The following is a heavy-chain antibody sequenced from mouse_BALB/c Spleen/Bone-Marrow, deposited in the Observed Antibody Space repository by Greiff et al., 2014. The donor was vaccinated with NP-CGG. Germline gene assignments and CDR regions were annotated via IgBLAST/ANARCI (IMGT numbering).Heavy chain of an antibody. J-gene: IGHJ3*01. CDR2: ISSGGST. V-gene: IGHV5-6-5*01. CDR1: GFTFSSYA. CDR3: ARGGGYDYGSWFAY. D-gene: IGHD2-4*01. Sequence: EVMLVESGGGLVRPGGSLKLSCAASGFTFSSYAMSWVRQTPEKRLEWVASISSGGSTYYPDRVKGRFTISRDNARNILYLQMSSLRSEDTAMYYCARGGGYDYGSWFAYWGQGTLVTVSA.